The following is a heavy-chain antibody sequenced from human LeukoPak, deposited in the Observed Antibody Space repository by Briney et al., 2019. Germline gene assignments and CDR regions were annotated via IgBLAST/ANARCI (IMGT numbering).Heavy chain of an antibody. Sequence: GRSLRLSCAASGFTFSNYAMHWVRRAPGKGLEWVVVISFDGSRKYYADSVKGRFTISRDNSKNTLDLQMNSLRAEDTAVYYCVRDLGAYSGTSFDAFDIWGQGTMVTVSS. J-gene: IGHJ3*02. D-gene: IGHD1-26*01. CDR2: ISFDGSRK. V-gene: IGHV3-30-3*01. CDR3: VRDLGAYSGTSFDAFDI. CDR1: GFTFSNYA.